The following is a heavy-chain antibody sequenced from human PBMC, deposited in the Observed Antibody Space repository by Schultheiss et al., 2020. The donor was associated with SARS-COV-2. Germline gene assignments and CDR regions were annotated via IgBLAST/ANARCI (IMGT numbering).Heavy chain of an antibody. CDR3: ARGMGLDYDFWSGFNGAFDI. D-gene: IGHD3-3*01. V-gene: IGHV4-61*01. Sequence: SETLSLTCTVSGGSISGGLYYWTWIRQHPGKGLEWIGYIYYSGSTNYNPSLKSRVTISVDTSKNQFSLKLSSVTAADTAVYYCARGMGLDYDFWSGFNGAFDIWGQGTMVTVSS. J-gene: IGHJ3*02. CDR2: IYYSGST. CDR1: GGSISGGLYY.